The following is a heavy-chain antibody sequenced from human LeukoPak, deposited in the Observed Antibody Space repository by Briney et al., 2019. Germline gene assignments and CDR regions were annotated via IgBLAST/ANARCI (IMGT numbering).Heavy chain of an antibody. J-gene: IGHJ4*02. D-gene: IGHD3-10*01. Sequence: GGSLRLSCAASGFTFSSYAMHWVRQAPGKGLEWVAVISYDGSNKYYADSVKGRFTISRDNSKNTLYLQMNSLRAEDTAVYYCARGVVTMVRGWDYWGQGTLVTVSS. CDR1: GFTFSSYA. CDR2: ISYDGSNK. V-gene: IGHV3-30-3*01. CDR3: ARGVVTMVRGWDY.